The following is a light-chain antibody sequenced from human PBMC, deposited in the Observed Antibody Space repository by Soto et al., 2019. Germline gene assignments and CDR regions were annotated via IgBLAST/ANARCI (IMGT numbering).Light chain of an antibody. CDR1: QSITNNY. J-gene: IGKJ4*01. CDR2: GAS. V-gene: IGKV3-20*01. Sequence: EIVLTQSPGTLSLSPGERATLSCRASQSITNNYLAWYQQKPGRAHRLLIYGASSRATGIPDRFSGSGSGIDFTLTISRLEPEDFAMYYCQQYGYLVTFGGGTKVEIK. CDR3: QQYGYLVT.